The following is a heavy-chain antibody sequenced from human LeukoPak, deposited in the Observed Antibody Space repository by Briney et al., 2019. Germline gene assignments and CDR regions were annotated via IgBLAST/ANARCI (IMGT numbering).Heavy chain of an antibody. J-gene: IGHJ4*02. CDR2: ISRGGGTI. Sequence: GGSLRLSCEASGFSFSNNEMNWVRHAPGRGLEWVSYISRGGGTIYYADSVKGRFTISRDNVQNSLYLQMNSLRAEDTAVYYCARTRDGYNLDYWGQGTLVTVSS. D-gene: IGHD5-24*01. V-gene: IGHV3-48*03. CDR1: GFSFSNNE. CDR3: ARTRDGYNLDY.